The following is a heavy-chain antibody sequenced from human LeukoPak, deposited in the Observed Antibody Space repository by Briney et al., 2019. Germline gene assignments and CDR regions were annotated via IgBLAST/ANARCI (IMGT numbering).Heavy chain of an antibody. CDR2: IYHSGST. Sequence: SETLSLTCDVSGCSITSNNWWSWVRPPPGKGQEWSGEIYHSGSTNYTPSLKSRVTISVDKSKNQFSLKLSSVTAADTAVYYCAVDLRFLGKSDIIDYWGQGTLVTVSS. D-gene: IGHD3-3*01. J-gene: IGHJ4*02. CDR1: GCSITSNNW. CDR3: AVDLRFLGKSDIIDY. V-gene: IGHV4-4*02.